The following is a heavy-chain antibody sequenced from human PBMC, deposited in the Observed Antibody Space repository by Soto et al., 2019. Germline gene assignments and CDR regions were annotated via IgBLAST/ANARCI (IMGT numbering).Heavy chain of an antibody. V-gene: IGHV5-51*01. D-gene: IGHD2-15*01. CDR1: GYSFTSYW. CDR2: IYPGDSDT. Sequence: GESLKISCKGSGYSFTSYWIGWVCQMPGKGLEWMGIIYPGDSDTRYSPSFQGQGTISADKSISTAYLQWSSLKASDTAMYYCARGYCSGGSCHGSQVDPWGQGTLVAVS. CDR3: ARGYCSGGSCHGSQVDP. J-gene: IGHJ5*02.